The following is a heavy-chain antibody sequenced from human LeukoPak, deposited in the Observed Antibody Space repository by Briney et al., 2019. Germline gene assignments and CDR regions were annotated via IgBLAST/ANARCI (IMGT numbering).Heavy chain of an antibody. J-gene: IGHJ3*02. Sequence: PSETLSLTCTVSGGSISTYFWGWIRKPPGKGLEWIGYIHYSGSTKYNPSLSGRVTISVDTSTKQFSLKLSSVTAADTAVYFCARGPYSYDSSGAFDIWGQGTMVTVSS. CDR1: GGSISTYF. D-gene: IGHD3-22*01. CDR2: IHYSGST. V-gene: IGHV4-59*08. CDR3: ARGPYSYDSSGAFDI.